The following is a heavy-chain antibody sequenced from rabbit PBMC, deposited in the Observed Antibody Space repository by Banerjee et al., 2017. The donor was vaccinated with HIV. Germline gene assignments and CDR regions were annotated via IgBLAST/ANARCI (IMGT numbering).Heavy chain of an antibody. D-gene: IGHD6-1*01. V-gene: IGHV1S40*01. CDR2: IAVDSSGSA. Sequence: QSLEESGGDLVKPGASLTLTCTASGFSFSGGYYITWVRQAPGKGLEWIACIAVDSSGSAYYASWAKGRFTITKTSSTTVTLQMTSLTAADTATYFCARDAGYAGYGYAYNLWGQGTLVTVS. CDR3: ARDAGYAGYGYAYNL. CDR1: GFSFSGGYY. J-gene: IGHJ4*01.